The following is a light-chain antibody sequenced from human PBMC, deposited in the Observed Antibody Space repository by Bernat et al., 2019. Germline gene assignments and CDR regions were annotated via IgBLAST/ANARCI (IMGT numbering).Light chain of an antibody. Sequence: QSALTQPPSASGSPGQSVTISCTGTSSDVGGYNYVSWYQQHPGKAPKLMIYEVSKRPSGVPDRFSGSKSGNTASLTVSGLQAEDEADYYCCSYAGSSAFYAFGSGTKVTVL. V-gene: IGLV2-8*01. J-gene: IGLJ1*01. CDR1: SSDVGGYNY. CDR3: CSYAGSSAFYA. CDR2: EVS.